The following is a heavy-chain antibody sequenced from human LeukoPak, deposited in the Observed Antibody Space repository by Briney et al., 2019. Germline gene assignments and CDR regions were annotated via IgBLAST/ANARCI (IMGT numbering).Heavy chain of an antibody. CDR3: ATEGQCGFTTCPGLQF. CDR1: GGSTNTGGYF. CDR2: VFRTGRT. J-gene: IGHJ4*02. Sequence: SQTLSLTCTVSGGSTNTGGYFWSWIRQPPGKGLEWIGYVFRTGRTSYNPSLDSRVTISLDRTRNQFSLRLTSVTAADSAMYHCATEGQCGFTTCPGLQFWGQGILVSVSS. D-gene: IGHD2-2*01. V-gene: IGHV4-30-2*01.